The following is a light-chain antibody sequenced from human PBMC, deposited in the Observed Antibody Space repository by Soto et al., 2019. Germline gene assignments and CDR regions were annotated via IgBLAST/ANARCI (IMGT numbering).Light chain of an antibody. CDR1: SSYVGGYNY. CDR2: DVS. CDR3: SSYTSSSTRV. J-gene: IGLJ1*01. V-gene: IGLV2-14*01. Sequence: QSLLTQPASVSGSPRQSITISCTGTSSYVGGYNYVSWYQQHPGKAPKLMIYDVSNRPSGVSNRFSGSKSGNTASLTISGLQAEDEADYYCSSYTSSSTRVFGTGTKVTVL.